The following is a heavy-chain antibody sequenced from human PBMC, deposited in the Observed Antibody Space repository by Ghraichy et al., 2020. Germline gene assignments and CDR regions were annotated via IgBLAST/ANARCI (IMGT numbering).Heavy chain of an antibody. Sequence: GSLRLSCAASGFTFSSYSMNWVRQAPGKGLEWVSSISSGSRYIHYADSVKGRFTISRDNAKNSLYLQMNSLRAEDTAVYYCARDPGGGCYTDDLYWGQGTLVTVSS. CDR2: ISSGSRYI. D-gene: IGHD1-26*01. CDR3: ARDPGGGCYTDDLY. J-gene: IGHJ4*02. V-gene: IGHV3-21*01. CDR1: GFTFSSYS.